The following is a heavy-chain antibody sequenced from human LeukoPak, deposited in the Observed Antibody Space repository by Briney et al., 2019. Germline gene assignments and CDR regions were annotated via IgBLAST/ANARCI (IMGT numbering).Heavy chain of an antibody. CDR3: ARVVKYYYGSGSYRPHYFDY. V-gene: IGHV5-51*01. D-gene: IGHD3-10*01. CDR1: GYSFTSYW. J-gene: IGHJ4*02. CDR2: IYPDDSDI. Sequence: GESLKISCEGSGYSFTSYWIAWVRQMPGKGLEWMGIIYPDDSDIRYSPSFQGQVTISADKSISTAYLQWSSLKASDTAMYYCARVVKYYYGSGSYRPHYFDYWGQGTLVTVSS.